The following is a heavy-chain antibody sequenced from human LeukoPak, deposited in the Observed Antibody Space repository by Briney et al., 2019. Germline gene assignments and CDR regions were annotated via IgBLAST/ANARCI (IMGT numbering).Heavy chain of an antibody. Sequence: PSETLSLTCTVSGGSISSYYWSWIRQPPGKGLEWIGYIYYSGSTNYNPSLKSRVTISVDTSKNQFSLKLSSVTAADTAVYYCARDQRASYSSGWYYYGMDVWGQGTTVTVSS. J-gene: IGHJ6*02. CDR1: GGSISSYY. CDR2: IYYSGST. D-gene: IGHD6-19*01. V-gene: IGHV4-59*01. CDR3: ARDQRASYSSGWYYYGMDV.